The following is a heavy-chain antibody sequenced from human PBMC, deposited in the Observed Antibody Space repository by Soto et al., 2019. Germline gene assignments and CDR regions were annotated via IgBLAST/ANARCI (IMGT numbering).Heavy chain of an antibody. J-gene: IGHJ5*02. Sequence: SGPTLVNPTETLTLTCTVSGLSLSNSKLGVSWIRQPPGKALEWLAHIFSNGDKSYSTSLDRRLTISKDTSKSQVVLTMTNLDPVDSGTYYCALIKACSRPECFLASFDTWGLGTPVPVXS. D-gene: IGHD2-2*01. CDR2: IFSNGDK. CDR3: ALIKACSRPECFLASFDT. V-gene: IGHV2-26*01. CDR1: GLSLSNSKLG.